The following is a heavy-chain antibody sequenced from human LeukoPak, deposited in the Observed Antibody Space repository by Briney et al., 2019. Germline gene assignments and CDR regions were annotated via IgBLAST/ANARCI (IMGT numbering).Heavy chain of an antibody. CDR1: GFTFDDYV. CDR3: AKAKRNSDYLFDY. Sequence: GGSLRLSCVASGFTFDDYVMHWVRQAPGKGLEWVSSIGWNNDKILYADSVKGRFAISRDNAGRSLFLQMNSLRPEDTAFYYCAKAKRNSDYLFDYWGQGTLVAVSS. V-gene: IGHV3-9*01. J-gene: IGHJ4*02. D-gene: IGHD5-12*01. CDR2: IGWNNDKI.